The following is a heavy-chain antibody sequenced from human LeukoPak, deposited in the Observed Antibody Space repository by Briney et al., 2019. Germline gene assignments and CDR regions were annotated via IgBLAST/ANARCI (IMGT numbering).Heavy chain of an antibody. Sequence: SETLSLTCAVSGGSISSSNWWSWVRQPPGKGLEWIGEIYHSGSTNYNPSLKSRVTISVDKSKNQFSLKLSSVTAADTAVYYCARGGRGPFTVSVFDYWGQGTLVTVSS. V-gene: IGHV4-4*02. D-gene: IGHD4-17*01. J-gene: IGHJ4*02. CDR3: ARGGRGPFTVSVFDY. CDR2: IYHSGST. CDR1: GGSISSSNW.